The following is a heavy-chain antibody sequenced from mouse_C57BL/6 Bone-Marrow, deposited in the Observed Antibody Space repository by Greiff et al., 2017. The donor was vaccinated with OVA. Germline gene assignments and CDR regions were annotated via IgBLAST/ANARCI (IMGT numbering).Heavy chain of an antibody. CDR2: LRNKANGYTT. J-gene: IGHJ3*01. D-gene: IGHD2-4*01. V-gene: IGHV7-3*01. CDR3: ARYNDYSFAY. Sequence: DVKLQESGGGLVQPGGSLSLSCAASGFTFTDYYMSWVRQPPGKALEWLGFLRNKANGYTTEYSASVKGRFTISRDNSQSILYLQMDALRAEDSATYYCARYNDYSFAYWGQGTLVTVSA. CDR1: GFTFTDYY.